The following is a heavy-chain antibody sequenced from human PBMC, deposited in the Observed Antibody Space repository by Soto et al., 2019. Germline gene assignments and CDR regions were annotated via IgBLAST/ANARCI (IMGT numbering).Heavy chain of an antibody. Sequence: SVKVSSKASGGTFSSYTISCVRQAPGQGLEWMGRIIPKLGKTNYAQKFQGRVTMTEDTSTDTAYMELSSLRSEDTAVYYCATLNPPDTTVAGTLAYWGQGTLVTVSS. CDR1: GGTFSSYT. CDR3: ATLNPPDTTVAGTLAY. J-gene: IGHJ4*02. CDR2: IIPKLGKT. D-gene: IGHD6-19*01. V-gene: IGHV1-69*02.